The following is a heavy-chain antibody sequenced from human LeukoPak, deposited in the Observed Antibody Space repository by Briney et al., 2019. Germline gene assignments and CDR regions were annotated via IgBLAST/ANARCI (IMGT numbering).Heavy chain of an antibody. J-gene: IGHJ4*01. D-gene: IGHD3-16*01. Sequence: GGSLRLSCAASGFASSTYWMTWVRQAPGKGLEWVANINLDGNEVHYVDSLKDRFAISRDNARNSLYLQMNSLRAEDTAVYYCASGRHDFVHWGHGTLVTISS. CDR2: INLDGNEV. V-gene: IGHV3-7*01. CDR1: GFASSTYW. CDR3: ASGRHDFVH.